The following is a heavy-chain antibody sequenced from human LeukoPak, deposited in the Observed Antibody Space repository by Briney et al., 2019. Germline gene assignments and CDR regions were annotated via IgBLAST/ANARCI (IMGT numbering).Heavy chain of an antibody. CDR2: IYSGGST. CDR1: GFIVSSNY. CDR3: AKSRSSLGPSSLDY. D-gene: IGHD6-6*01. J-gene: IGHJ4*02. V-gene: IGHV3-53*04. Sequence: GGSLPLSCAASGFIVSSNYIRWVRQAAGKGLEWVAVIYSGGSTFYAVSVKGRFTISRHDSKNTVYLQMNSLRTEDTAVYYCAKSRSSLGPSSLDYWGQGALVTVSS.